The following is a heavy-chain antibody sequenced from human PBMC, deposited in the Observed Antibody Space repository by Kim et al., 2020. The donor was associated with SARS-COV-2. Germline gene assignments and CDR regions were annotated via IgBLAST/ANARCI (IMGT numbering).Heavy chain of an antibody. V-gene: IGHV4-39*01. J-gene: IGHJ6*02. CDR3: ARLGSYYGMDV. Sequence: YYNPSLKSRVTISVDTSKNQFSLKLSSVTAADTAVYYCARLGSYYGMDVWGQGTTVTVSS. D-gene: IGHD3-16*01.